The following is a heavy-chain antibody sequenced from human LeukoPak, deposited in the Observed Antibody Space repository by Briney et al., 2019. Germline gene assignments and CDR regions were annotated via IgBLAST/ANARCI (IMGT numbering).Heavy chain of an antibody. CDR3: ARDLYDFWSGSPRYYFDY. V-gene: IGHV4-59*01. CDR1: GGSISSYY. D-gene: IGHD3-3*01. CDR2: IYYSGST. J-gene: IGHJ4*02. Sequence: SETLSLTCTVSGGSISSYYWNWIRQPPGKGLEWIGYIYYSGSTNYNPSLKSRVTISVDTSKNQFSLKLSSVTAADTAVYYCARDLYDFWSGSPRYYFDYWGQGTLVTVSS.